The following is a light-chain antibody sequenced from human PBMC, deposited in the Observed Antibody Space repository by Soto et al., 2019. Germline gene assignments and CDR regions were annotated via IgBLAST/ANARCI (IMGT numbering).Light chain of an antibody. CDR1: QSVSNSY. J-gene: IGKJ2*01. Sequence: EIVLTQSPGTLSLSPGERATLSCRASQSVSNSYLAWYQQKPGQAPRLLIYGASRGATGIPDRFSGSGSGTDFTLTISRLEPEDFAVYYCQQYGSSPPTFGQGTKLEIK. CDR3: QQYGSSPPT. V-gene: IGKV3-20*01. CDR2: GAS.